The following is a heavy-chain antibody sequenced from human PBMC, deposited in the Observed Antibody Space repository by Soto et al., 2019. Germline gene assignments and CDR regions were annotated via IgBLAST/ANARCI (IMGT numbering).Heavy chain of an antibody. CDR1: GGSVSSGSYY. V-gene: IGHV4-61*01. CDR2: IYYSGST. CDR3: ARITICSSGSYFDY. Sequence: SETLSLTCTVSGGSVSSGSYYWSWIRQPPGKGLEWIGYIYYSGSTNYNPSLKSRVTISVDTSRNQFSLKLTSVTAADTAVYYCARITICSSGSYFDYWGQGTLVTVSS. D-gene: IGHD6-19*01. J-gene: IGHJ4*02.